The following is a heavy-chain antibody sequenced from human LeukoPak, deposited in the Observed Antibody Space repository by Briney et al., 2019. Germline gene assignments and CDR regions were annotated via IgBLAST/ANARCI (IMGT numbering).Heavy chain of an antibody. CDR1: GFIFKKYW. D-gene: IGHD3-10*01. J-gene: IGHJ3*02. Sequence: GGSLRLSCAASGFIFKKYWMNWVRQVPGKGLECLANIKEDGSETYYADSVKGRFTISRDNSKNTLYLQMNSLRAEDTAVYYCAKDLWFGEVDAFDIWGQGTMVTVSS. CDR3: AKDLWFGEVDAFDI. CDR2: IKEDGSET. V-gene: IGHV3-7*03.